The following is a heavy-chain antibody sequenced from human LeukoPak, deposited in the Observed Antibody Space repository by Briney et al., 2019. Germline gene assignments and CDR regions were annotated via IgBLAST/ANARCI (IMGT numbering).Heavy chain of an antibody. V-gene: IGHV3-21*01. J-gene: IGHJ3*02. CDR2: ISSSSSYI. Sequence: PGGSLRLSCAASGFTFSSYGMDWVRQAPGKGLEWVSSISSSSSYIYYADSVKGRFTISRDNAKHSLYLQMNSLRAEDTAVYYCASSAPSDIWGRGTMVTVSS. CDR3: ASSAPSDI. CDR1: GFTFSSYG.